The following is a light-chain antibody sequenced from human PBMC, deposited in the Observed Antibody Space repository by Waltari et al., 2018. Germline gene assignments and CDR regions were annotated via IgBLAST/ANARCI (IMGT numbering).Light chain of an antibody. V-gene: IGLV2-8*01. J-gene: IGLJ1*01. CDR1: SSDVGAYNF. CDR2: DVS. Sequence: QSALTQPPSASGSPGQSVTISCTGTSSDVGAYNFVSWYQQHPGKAPKLMIYDVSKRPSGVPDRFSGSKSGNTASLTVSGLQAGDEADYYCSSYAGSNNVFGTGTKVTVL. CDR3: SSYAGSNNV.